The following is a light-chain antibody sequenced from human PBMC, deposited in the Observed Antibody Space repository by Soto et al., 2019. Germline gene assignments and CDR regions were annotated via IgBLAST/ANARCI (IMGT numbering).Light chain of an antibody. CDR3: QQRYRTPPIT. V-gene: IGKV1-39*01. CDR1: QSTSSY. Sequence: DIQMTQPPSSLSASVGDRVTITCRASQSTSSYLNWYQQKPGRAPKLLIYAASNLQSGVPSRFSGSGSGTDFTLTISSLQPEDFATYYCQQRYRTPPITFGQGTRLEIK. J-gene: IGKJ5*01. CDR2: AAS.